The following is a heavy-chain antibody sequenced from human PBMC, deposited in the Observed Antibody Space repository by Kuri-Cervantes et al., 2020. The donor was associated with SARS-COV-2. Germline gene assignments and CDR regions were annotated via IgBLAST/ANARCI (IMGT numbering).Heavy chain of an antibody. CDR1: GFTFTSSA. CDR2: IVVGSGNT. D-gene: IGHD5-24*01. V-gene: IGHV1-58*02. CDR3: ARGGDGYNLPSDLYFDY. J-gene: IGHJ4*02. Sequence: SVKVSCKASGFTFTSSAMQWVRQARGQRLEWIGWIVVGSGNTNYAQKFQERVTMTRDTSTSTVYMELSSLRSEDTAVYYCARGGDGYNLPSDLYFDYWGQGTLVTVSS.